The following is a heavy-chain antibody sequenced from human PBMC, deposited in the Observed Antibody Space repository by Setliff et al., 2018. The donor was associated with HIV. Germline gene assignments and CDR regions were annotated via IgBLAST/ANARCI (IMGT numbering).Heavy chain of an antibody. J-gene: IGHJ3*02. V-gene: IGHV4-59*01. CDR1: GGSISSDY. Sequence: SETLSLTCTVSGGSISSDYWSWIRQPPGKGLEWIGYIYYSGSTNYNPSLKSRVTISVATSKNQFSLKLNSVTAADTALYYCASGSPFDGFDMWGQGTTVTVSS. CDR3: ASGSPFDGFDM. D-gene: IGHD1-26*01. CDR2: IYYSGST.